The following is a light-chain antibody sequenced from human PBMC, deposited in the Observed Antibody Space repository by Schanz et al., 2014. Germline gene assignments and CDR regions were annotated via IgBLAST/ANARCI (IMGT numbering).Light chain of an antibody. CDR2: SAS. J-gene: IGKJ1*01. Sequence: AIQMTQSPSSLSASVGDRVTITCRTSQDIRNHLGWYQKKPGKAPTLLISSASTLQSGVPSRFSGSGSGTDFTLSISSLQPEDFATYYCQQYNSYPWTFGQGTKVEIK. CDR3: QQYNSYPWT. V-gene: IGKV1-6*01. CDR1: QDIRNH.